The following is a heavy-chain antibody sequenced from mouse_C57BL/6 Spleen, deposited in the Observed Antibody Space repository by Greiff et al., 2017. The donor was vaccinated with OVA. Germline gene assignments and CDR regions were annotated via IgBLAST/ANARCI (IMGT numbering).Heavy chain of an antibody. V-gene: IGHV1-81*01. Sequence: VNLVESGAELARPGASVKLSCKASGYTFTSYGISWVKQRTGQGLEWIGELYPRSGNTYYNEKFKGKATLTADKYSSTAYMELRSLTSEDAAVYFCAREGLTTVVAMDYWGQGTSVTVSS. CDR1: GYTFTSYG. D-gene: IGHD1-1*01. CDR3: AREGLTTVVAMDY. CDR2: LYPRSGNT. J-gene: IGHJ4*01.